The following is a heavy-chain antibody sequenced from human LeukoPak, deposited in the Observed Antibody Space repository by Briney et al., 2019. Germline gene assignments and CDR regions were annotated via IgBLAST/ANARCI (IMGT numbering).Heavy chain of an antibody. CDR1: GYTFTSYD. CDR2: MNPNSGNT. J-gene: IGHJ5*02. V-gene: IGHV1-8*03. D-gene: IGHD6-6*01. Sequence: GASVTVSCKASGYTFTSYDINGVRQATGQGLEWMGWMNPNSGNTGYAQKFQGRVTITRNTSISTAYMELSSLRSEDAAVYYCARAASSSSDWFDPWGQGTLVTVSS. CDR3: ARAASSSSDWFDP.